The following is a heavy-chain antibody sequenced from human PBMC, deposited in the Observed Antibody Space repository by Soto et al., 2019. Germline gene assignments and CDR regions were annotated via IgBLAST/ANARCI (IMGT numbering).Heavy chain of an antibody. CDR2: IYYSGST. D-gene: IGHD2-21*02. CDR1: RGAY. CDR3: VSSVTP. J-gene: IGHJ5*02. V-gene: IGHV4-31*02. Sequence: RGAYWDWNRQHPGKGLEWIGYIYYSGSTYYNPSLKSRVTISVDTSKNQFSLKLSSVFAADKAVSYCVSSVTPRGNGTPVPVSS.